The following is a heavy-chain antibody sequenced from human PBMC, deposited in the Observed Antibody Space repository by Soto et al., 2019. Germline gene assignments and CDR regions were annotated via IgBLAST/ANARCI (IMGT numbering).Heavy chain of an antibody. V-gene: IGHV3-23*01. CDR2: IRGSGGST. CDR3: AKDTSAGYTYGDFYYYGMDV. CDR1: GLTFSTYG. J-gene: IGHJ6*02. Sequence: VGSLRLSCAASGLTFSTYGMSWVRQAPGKGLEWVSGIRGSGGSTFYADSVKGRFTISRDNSKNTLYLQMSSLGAEDTAVYFCAKDTSAGYTYGDFYYYGMDVWGQGTTVTVSS. D-gene: IGHD5-18*01.